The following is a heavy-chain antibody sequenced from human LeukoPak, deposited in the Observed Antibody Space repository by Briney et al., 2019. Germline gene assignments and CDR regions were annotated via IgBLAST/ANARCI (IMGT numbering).Heavy chain of an antibody. Sequence: SETLSLTCTVSGGSVSTRSYYWSWIRQPPGNGLEWIGSIYYYSGSTYYNPSLKSRVTISLDTSKNQFSLRLSSVTAADTAVYYCAKAEGPGGYGYGPFFDYWGQGTLVTVSS. J-gene: IGHJ4*02. CDR2: IYYYSGST. V-gene: IGHV4-39*07. D-gene: IGHD5-18*01. CDR1: GGSVSTRSYY. CDR3: AKAEGPGGYGYGPFFDY.